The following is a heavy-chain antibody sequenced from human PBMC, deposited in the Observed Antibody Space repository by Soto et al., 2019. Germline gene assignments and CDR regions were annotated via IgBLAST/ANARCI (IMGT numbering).Heavy chain of an antibody. Sequence: SDTLSLTCVVSGGSIRNNDWWSGVRQPPGQGLEWIGEIHHTGRNNYNPSLKSRVTMSVDTSKKHISLILNSVTGADTAVYYCARGSGLGTFGMDVWGQGTTVTVSS. D-gene: IGHD1-26*01. CDR2: IHHTGRN. CDR3: ARGSGLGTFGMDV. CDR1: GGSIRNNDW. V-gene: IGHV4-4*02. J-gene: IGHJ6*02.